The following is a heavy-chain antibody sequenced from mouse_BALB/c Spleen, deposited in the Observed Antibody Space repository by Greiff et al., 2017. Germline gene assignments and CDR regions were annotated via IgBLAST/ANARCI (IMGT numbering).Heavy chain of an antibody. J-gene: IGHJ3*01. V-gene: IGHV5-6*01. D-gene: IGHD1-3*01. CDR2: ISSGGSYT. Sequence: EVMLVESGGDLVKPGGSLKLSCAASGFTFSSYGMSWVRQTPDKRLEWVATISSGGSYTYYPDSVKGRFTISRDNAKNTLYLQMSSLKSEDTAMYYCARGMTTKAFAYWGQGTLVTVSA. CDR3: ARGMTTKAFAY. CDR1: GFTFSSYG.